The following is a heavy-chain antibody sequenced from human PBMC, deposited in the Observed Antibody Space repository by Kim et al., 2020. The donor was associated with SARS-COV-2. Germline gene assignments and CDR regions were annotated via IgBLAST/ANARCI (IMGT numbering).Heavy chain of an antibody. Sequence: GGSLRLSCAASGFTFDDYAMHWVRQAPGKGLEWVSLISGDGGSTYYADSVKGRFTISRDNSKNSLYLQMNSLRTEDTALYYCARFGFGYYGSGSYVDIWGQGTMVTVSS. D-gene: IGHD3-10*01. CDR2: ISGDGGST. CDR3: ARFGFGYYGSGSYVDI. V-gene: IGHV3-43*02. J-gene: IGHJ3*02. CDR1: GFTFDDYA.